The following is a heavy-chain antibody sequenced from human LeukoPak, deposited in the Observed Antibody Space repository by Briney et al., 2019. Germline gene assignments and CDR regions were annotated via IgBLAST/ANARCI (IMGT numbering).Heavy chain of an antibody. CDR1: XXTFXXXX. Sequence: PGGSXRLSCAASXXTFXXXXXXXXXXXPXXXXXWXAVXSXDGXXQYYADAVKGRFTVSRDNSKSTLYLQMNSLRGXDTAVYNCARYGAFLDYXGRGTLVTVSS. CDR2: XSXDGXXQ. V-gene: IGHV3-30*03. CDR3: ARYGAFLDY. D-gene: IGHD3-3*02. J-gene: IGHJ4*02.